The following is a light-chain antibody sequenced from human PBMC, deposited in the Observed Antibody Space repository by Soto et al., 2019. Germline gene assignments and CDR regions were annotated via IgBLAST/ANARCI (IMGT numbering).Light chain of an antibody. V-gene: IGKV1-33*01. Sequence: DIQMTQSPSSLSSSIGDRVTITCQASQDIGNSLNWYQQLPGKPPKLLIYGATNLEAGVQLRFSGRGSGTHFTFTIASLEPEDIATYSCQQYDDLPSITFGQGTRLEIK. J-gene: IGKJ5*01. CDR3: QQYDDLPSIT. CDR1: QDIGNS. CDR2: GAT.